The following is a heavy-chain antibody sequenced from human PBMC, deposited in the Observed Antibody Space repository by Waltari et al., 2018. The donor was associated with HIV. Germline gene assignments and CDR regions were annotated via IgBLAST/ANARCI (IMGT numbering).Heavy chain of an antibody. CDR2: IKQDGAEE. J-gene: IGHJ6*02. CDR1: GFPFSNYW. V-gene: IGHV3-7*01. CDR3: ASHRYSGYDKYFYYYYGMDV. D-gene: IGHD5-12*01. Sequence: MVESGGDSVHPGGSLRLSCAASGFPFSNYWMSWFRQSPGKGPEWVANIKQDGAEEYYVASVRGRFTISRDNAKNLLYLQMNSLRTEDTAVYYCASHRYSGYDKYFYYYYGMDVWGQGTTVTVS.